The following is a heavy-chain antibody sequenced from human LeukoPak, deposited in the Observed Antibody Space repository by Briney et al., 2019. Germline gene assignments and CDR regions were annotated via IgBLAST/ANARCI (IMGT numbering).Heavy chain of an antibody. V-gene: IGHV1-24*01. J-gene: IGHJ5*02. CDR2: FDPEDGET. CDR1: GYTLTELS. Sequence: GASVKVSCKVSGYTLTELSMHWVRQAPGKGLEWMGGFDPEDGETIYAQKFQGRVTMAEDTSTDTAYMELSSLRSEDTAVYYCATGVHSGGWFDPWGQGTLVTVSS. CDR3: ATGVHSGGWFDP. D-gene: IGHD1-26*01.